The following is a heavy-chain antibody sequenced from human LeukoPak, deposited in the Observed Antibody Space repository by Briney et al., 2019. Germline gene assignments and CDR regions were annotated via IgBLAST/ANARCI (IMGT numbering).Heavy chain of an antibody. Sequence: PGGSLRLSCAASGFTFSSYSMNWVRQAPGKGLEWVSFISTSSSYIHNADSVKGRFTISRDNAENSLYLQMNSLRAEDTAVYYCARAAIAAARIYYYMDVWGKGTTVTISS. CDR1: GFTFSSYS. CDR2: ISTSSSYI. J-gene: IGHJ6*03. V-gene: IGHV3-21*01. CDR3: ARAAIAAARIYYYMDV. D-gene: IGHD6-13*01.